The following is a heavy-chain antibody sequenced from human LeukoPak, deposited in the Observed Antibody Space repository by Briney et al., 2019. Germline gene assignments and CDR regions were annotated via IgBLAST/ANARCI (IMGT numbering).Heavy chain of an antibody. D-gene: IGHD3-10*01. CDR1: GFSFSIYS. CDR3: AIPPLSGTGSSRPLAGIDV. V-gene: IGHV3-48*04. J-gene: IGHJ6*02. Sequence: PGGSLRLSCAASGFSFSIYSLNWVRQAPGKGLEWVSYISHTGSTVSYADSVKGRSTISRDNAKNSLYLQMNSLRAEDTAMYYCAIPPLSGTGSSRPLAGIDVWGQGTTVTVSS. CDR2: ISHTGSTV.